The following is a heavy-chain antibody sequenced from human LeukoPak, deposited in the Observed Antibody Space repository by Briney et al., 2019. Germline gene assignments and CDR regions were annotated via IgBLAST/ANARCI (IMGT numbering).Heavy chain of an antibody. Sequence: PGRSLRLSCAASGFTFRSYGMHWVRQAPGKGLEWVGRIKSKTDGGTTDYAAPVKGRFTISRDDSKNTLYLQMNSLKTEDTAVYYCTTDGGITMVRGVILEPSFDYWGQGTLVTVSS. J-gene: IGHJ4*02. CDR1: GFTFRSYG. D-gene: IGHD3-10*01. CDR3: TTDGGITMVRGVILEPSFDY. CDR2: IKSKTDGGTT. V-gene: IGHV3-15*01.